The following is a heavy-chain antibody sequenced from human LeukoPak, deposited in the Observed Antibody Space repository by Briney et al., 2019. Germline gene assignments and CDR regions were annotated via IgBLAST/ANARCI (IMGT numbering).Heavy chain of an antibody. V-gene: IGHV1-2*02. CDR1: GYTFTSYD. J-gene: IGHJ4*02. Sequence: ASVKVSCKASGYTFTSYDINWVRQATGQGLEWMGWINPNSGGTNYAQKFQGRVTMTRDTSISTAYMELRSLRSDDTAVYYCARDKRLAAAGTPIDYWGQGTLVTVSS. CDR3: ARDKRLAAAGTPIDY. CDR2: INPNSGGT. D-gene: IGHD6-13*01.